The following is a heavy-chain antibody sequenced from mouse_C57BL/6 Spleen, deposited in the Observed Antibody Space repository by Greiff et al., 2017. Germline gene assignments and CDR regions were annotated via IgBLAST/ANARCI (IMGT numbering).Heavy chain of an antibody. D-gene: IGHD2-4*01. Sequence: EVKLMESGGGLVKPGGSLKLSCAASGFTFSSYTMSWVRQTPEKRLEWVATISGGGGNTYYPDSVKGRFTISRDNAKNTLYLQMSSLRSEDTALYYCARKSTMITTGFDYWGQGTTLTVSS. CDR2: ISGGGGNT. CDR1: GFTFSSYT. CDR3: ARKSTMITTGFDY. V-gene: IGHV5-9*01. J-gene: IGHJ2*01.